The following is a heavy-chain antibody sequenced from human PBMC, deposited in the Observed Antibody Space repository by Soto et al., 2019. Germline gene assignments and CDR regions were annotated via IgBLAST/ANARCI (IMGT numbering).Heavy chain of an antibody. J-gene: IGHJ5*02. V-gene: IGHV4-59*12. CDR1: GGSIRTYY. D-gene: IGHD2-2*01. Sequence: PSETLSLTCTVSGGSIRTYYWSWIRQPPGKGLDWIGYIYYTGSTNYNPSLKSRVTISVDRSKNQFSLKLSSVTAADTAVYYCARVPDRWGQGTLVTVSS. CDR2: IYYTGST. CDR3: ARVPDR.